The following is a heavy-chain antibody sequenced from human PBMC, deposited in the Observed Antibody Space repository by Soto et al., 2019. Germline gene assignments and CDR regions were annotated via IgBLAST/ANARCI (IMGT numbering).Heavy chain of an antibody. CDR2: IIPIFGTA. CDR1: GVTFSSYA. J-gene: IGHJ6*02. CDR3: ARHRPRLGVYYGMDV. D-gene: IGHD3-16*01. V-gene: IGHV1-69*01. Sequence: QVQLVQSGAEVKKPGSSVKVSCKASGVTFSSYAISWVRQAPGQGLEWMGGIIPIFGTANYAQKVQGRVTITADESTSTAYMELSSLRSEDTAVYYCARHRPRLGVYYGMDVWGQGTTVTVSS.